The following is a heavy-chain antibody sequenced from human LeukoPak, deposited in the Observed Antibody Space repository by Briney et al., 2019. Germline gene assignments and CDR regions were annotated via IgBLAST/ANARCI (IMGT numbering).Heavy chain of an antibody. CDR2: ISGGGGTI. V-gene: IGHV3-48*03. CDR3: ARGGTTMLDP. J-gene: IGHJ5*01. D-gene: IGHD1-1*01. CDR1: GFTFSIYE. Sequence: GGSLRLSCAASGFTFSIYETNWVRQAPGKGLEWVSYISGGGGTIHYADSVKGRFTISRDNAKNSLYLHMNSLRDEDTAVYHCARGGTTMLDPWGQGTLVTVSS.